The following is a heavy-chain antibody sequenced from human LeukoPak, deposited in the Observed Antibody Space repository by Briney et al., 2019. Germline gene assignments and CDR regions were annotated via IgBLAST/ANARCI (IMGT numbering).Heavy chain of an antibody. V-gene: IGHV4-59*01. CDR3: ARGRTGSFYAADY. D-gene: IGHD1-26*01. CDR1: GGSISSYY. CDR2: VHHSGST. Sequence: SETLSLTCTVSGGSISSYYWSWARQPPGKGLEWIGYVHHSGSTEYNPSLKSRVTISVDTSKNQFSLKLSSVTAADTAVYYCARGRTGSFYAADYWGQGTLVTVSS. J-gene: IGHJ4*02.